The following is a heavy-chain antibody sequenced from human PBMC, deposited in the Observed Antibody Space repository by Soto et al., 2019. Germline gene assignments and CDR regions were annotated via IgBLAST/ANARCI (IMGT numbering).Heavy chain of an antibody. Sequence: EVPLVESGGGLVQPGGSLRLSCAASGFTFSSYWMSWVRQAPVKGLEWVGNIKQDGSEKNYVDFVEGRFTISRDNAENSLYMQMNSLRAGDTAVYYCARIASAGRGWDVWGQGTTVVVSS. CDR1: GFTFSSYW. D-gene: IGHD6-13*01. V-gene: IGHV3-7*01. J-gene: IGHJ6*02. CDR3: ARIASAGRGWDV. CDR2: IKQDGSEK.